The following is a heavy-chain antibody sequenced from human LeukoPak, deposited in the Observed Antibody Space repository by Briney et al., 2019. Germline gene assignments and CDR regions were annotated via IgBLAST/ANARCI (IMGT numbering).Heavy chain of an antibody. V-gene: IGHV1-8*01. J-gene: IGHJ3*02. CDR3: ARGRPVAAARAFDI. D-gene: IGHD6-13*01. Sequence: ASVKVSCKASGYTFTSYDINWVRQATGQGLEWMGWMNPNSGNTGYAQKFQCRVTMTRNTSISTAYMELSSLRSEDTAVYYCARGRPVAAARAFDIWGQGTMVTVSS. CDR1: GYTFTSYD. CDR2: MNPNSGNT.